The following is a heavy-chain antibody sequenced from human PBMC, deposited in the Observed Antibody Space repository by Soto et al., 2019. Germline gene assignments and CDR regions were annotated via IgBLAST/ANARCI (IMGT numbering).Heavy chain of an antibody. CDR3: VIESYPAKDFDI. CDR2: IRSRSIDM. D-gene: IGHD2-2*01. CDR1: GFTFSNYN. J-gene: IGHJ3*02. Sequence: EVQLVESGGGLVKPGESLRLSCAASGFTFSNYNINWVRQAPGKGLEWVSSIRSRSIDMYYADSVKGRFTISRDDTKNSLSLQMNGLRAEDTAVYFCVIESYPAKDFDIWGQGTMVTVSS. V-gene: IGHV3-21*01.